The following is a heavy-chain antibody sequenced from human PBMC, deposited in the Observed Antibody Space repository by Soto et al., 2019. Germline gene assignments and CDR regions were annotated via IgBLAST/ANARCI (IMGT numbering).Heavy chain of an antibody. J-gene: IGHJ4*02. D-gene: IGHD4-17*01. CDR3: AIADYGDDDY. CDR1: GYTFSTST. Sequence: HVELVQSGAEAKKPGTSVKVSSKASGYTFSTSTISWVRQAPGQGLEWMGWIKAYSGSTNYAPKLQGRATMTTDTSTSTAYLELRSLTSDDTAMYYCAIADYGDDDYWGQGTLVTVSS. CDR2: IKAYSGST. V-gene: IGHV1-18*04.